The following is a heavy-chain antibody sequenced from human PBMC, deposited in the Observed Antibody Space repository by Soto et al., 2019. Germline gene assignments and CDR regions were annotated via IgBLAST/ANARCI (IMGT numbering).Heavy chain of an antibody. J-gene: IGHJ4*02. CDR1: GYTLTSYG. Sequence: ASVKVSCKASGYTLTSYGISWVRQAPGQGLEWMGWISAYSGKTNYAQMLQGRLTMTTDTSTTTAYMELRSLRSDDTAVYYCARDNSGDFWSGYSHYYFDSWGQGTLVTVSS. CDR2: ISAYSGKT. CDR3: ARDNSGDFWSGYSHYYFDS. V-gene: IGHV1-18*01. D-gene: IGHD3-3*01.